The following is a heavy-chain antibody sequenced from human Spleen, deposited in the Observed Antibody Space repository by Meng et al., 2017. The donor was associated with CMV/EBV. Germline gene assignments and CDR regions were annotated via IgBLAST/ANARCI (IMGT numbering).Heavy chain of an antibody. CDR2: INHSGST. Sequence: SETLSLTCAVYGGSFSGYYWSWVRQPPGKGLEWIGEINHSGSTSYNPSLESRVTISVDTSKNQFSLKLSSVTAADTAVYYCARLRFLEWLSSYYYYSMDVWGQGTTVTVSS. CDR3: ARLRFLEWLSSYYYYSMDV. J-gene: IGHJ6*02. CDR1: GGSFSGYY. V-gene: IGHV4-34*01. D-gene: IGHD3-3*01.